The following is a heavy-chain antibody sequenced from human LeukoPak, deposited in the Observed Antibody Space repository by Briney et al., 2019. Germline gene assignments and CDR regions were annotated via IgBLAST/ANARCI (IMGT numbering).Heavy chain of an antibody. CDR1: GGSISSYY. V-gene: IGHV4-59*01. CDR3: ARGTYYYDSSRYYFDY. Sequence: SETLSLTCTVSGGSISSYYWSWIRQPPGKGLEWIGYIYYSGSTNYNPSLKSRVTISVDTSKNQFSLKLSSVTAADTAVYYCARGTYYYDSSRYYFDYWGQGTLVTVSS. D-gene: IGHD3-22*01. CDR2: IYYSGST. J-gene: IGHJ4*02.